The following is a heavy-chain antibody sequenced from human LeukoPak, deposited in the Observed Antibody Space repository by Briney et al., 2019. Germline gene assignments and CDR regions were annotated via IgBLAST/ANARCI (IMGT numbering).Heavy chain of an antibody. CDR2: IYYSGST. CDR1: GGSISSYY. J-gene: IGHJ4*02. CDR3: ARTRPKGPFDY. Sequence: ASETLSLTCTVSGGSISSYYWSRIRQPPGKGLEWIGYIYYSGSTNYNPSLKSRVTISVDTSKNQFSLKLSSVTAADTAVYYCARTRPKGPFDYWGQGTLVTVSS. V-gene: IGHV4-59*01.